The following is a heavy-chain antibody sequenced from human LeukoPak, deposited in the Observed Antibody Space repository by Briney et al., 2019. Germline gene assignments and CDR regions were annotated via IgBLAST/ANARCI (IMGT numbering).Heavy chain of an antibody. Sequence: SVNVSCTASGFTFTSSAVQWVRQARGQRLEWIGWIVVGSGNTNYAQKFQERVTITRDMSTSTAYMELSSLRSEDTAVYYCAAGGRLRYFPSYYYYGMDVWGQGTTVTVSS. D-gene: IGHD3-9*01. J-gene: IGHJ6*02. CDR3: AAGGRLRYFPSYYYYGMDV. CDR1: GFTFTSSA. CDR2: IVVGSGNT. V-gene: IGHV1-58*01.